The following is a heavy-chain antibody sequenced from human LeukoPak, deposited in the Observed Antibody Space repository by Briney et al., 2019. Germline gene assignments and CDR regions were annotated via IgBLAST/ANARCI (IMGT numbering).Heavy chain of an antibody. CDR1: GGSISSYY. V-gene: IGHV4-59*12. CDR2: VYYSGST. Sequence: KSSETLSLTCTVSGGSISSYYRTWIRQPPGKGLEWIGYVYYSGSTDYNPSLKGRVTISVGTSNKQFSLNLSSVTAADTAVYYCARDAGYSYGLLRYRGQGTLVTVSS. D-gene: IGHD5-18*01. CDR3: ARDAGYSYGLLRY. J-gene: IGHJ4*02.